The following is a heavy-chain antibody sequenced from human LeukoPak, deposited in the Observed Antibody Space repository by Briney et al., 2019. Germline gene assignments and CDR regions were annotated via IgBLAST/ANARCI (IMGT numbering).Heavy chain of an antibody. Sequence: PGGSLRLSCAASGFTFSSYWMSWVRQAPGKGLEWVANIKQDGSEKYYVDSVKGRFTISRDNAKNSLYLQMNSLRAEDTAVYYCARARRSSSWPYYYYYMDVWGKGTTVTVSS. CDR2: IKQDGSEK. V-gene: IGHV3-7*01. J-gene: IGHJ6*03. CDR1: GFTFSSYW. D-gene: IGHD6-13*01. CDR3: ARARRSSSWPYYYYYMDV.